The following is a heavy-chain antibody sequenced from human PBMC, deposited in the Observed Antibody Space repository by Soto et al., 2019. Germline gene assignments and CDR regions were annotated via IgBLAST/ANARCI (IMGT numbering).Heavy chain of an antibody. CDR3: ASLVVGYWYFDL. Sequence: QVQLVQSGAAVKKPGASVKVSCKASGYTFTSYDINWVRQATGQGLEWMGWMNPNSGNTGYAQKFQGRVTMTRNTSISTAYMELSSLRSEDTAVYYCASLVVGYWYFDLWGRGTLVTVSS. D-gene: IGHD1-26*01. CDR2: MNPNSGNT. V-gene: IGHV1-8*01. J-gene: IGHJ2*01. CDR1: GYTFTSYD.